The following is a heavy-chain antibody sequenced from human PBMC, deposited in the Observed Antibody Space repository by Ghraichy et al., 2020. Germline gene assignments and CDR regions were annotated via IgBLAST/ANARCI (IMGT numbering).Heavy chain of an antibody. CDR1: GFTFSSYG. V-gene: IGHV3-33*01. Sequence: GGSLRLSCAASGFTFSSYGMHWVRQAPGKGLEWVAVIWYDGSNKYYADSVKGRFTISRDNSKNTLYLQMNSLRAEDTAVYYCARGSDGYNHFDYWGQGTLVTVSS. D-gene: IGHD5-24*01. CDR2: IWYDGSNK. CDR3: ARGSDGYNHFDY. J-gene: IGHJ4*02.